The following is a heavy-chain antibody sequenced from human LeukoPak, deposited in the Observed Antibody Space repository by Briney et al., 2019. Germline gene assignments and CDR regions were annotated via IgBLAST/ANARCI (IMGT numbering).Heavy chain of an antibody. Sequence: SGTLSLTCVVSGGSVSSSKWWSWVRQPPGKGLEWIGQVYHDGGTKYNPSLKSRVTILVDKSKNQFSLKLSSVTAADTAVYYCAGDYGSGPDFDYWGQGTLVTVSS. CDR1: GGSVSSSKW. D-gene: IGHD3-10*01. CDR2: VYHDGGT. J-gene: IGHJ4*02. V-gene: IGHV4-4*02. CDR3: AGDYGSGPDFDY.